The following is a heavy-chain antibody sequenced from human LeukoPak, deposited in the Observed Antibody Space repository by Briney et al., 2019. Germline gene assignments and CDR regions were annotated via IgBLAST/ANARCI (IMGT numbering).Heavy chain of an antibody. CDR3: ATWGLVPAATEDAFDI. CDR2: IRYDGSNK. Sequence: PGGSLRLSCAASGFTFSSYGMHWVRQAPGKGLEWVTFIRYDGSNKYYADSVKGRFTISRDNSKNTLYLQMNSLRAEDTAVYYCATWGLVPAATEDAFDIWGQGTMVTVSS. D-gene: IGHD2-2*01. CDR1: GFTFSSYG. J-gene: IGHJ3*02. V-gene: IGHV3-30*02.